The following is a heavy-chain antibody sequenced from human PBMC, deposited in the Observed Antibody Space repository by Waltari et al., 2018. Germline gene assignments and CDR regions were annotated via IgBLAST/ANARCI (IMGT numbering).Heavy chain of an antibody. CDR3: ARDRSGTINSFDP. CDR2: MFYSGTT. J-gene: IGHJ5*02. V-gene: IGHV4-39*07. Sequence: QLQLQESGPRLVKPAETLSLTCTVSGDSVSSGPYFWAWIRQPPGKGLEWLGSMFYSGTTYHNSSLKSRVTISVDTSKNQVSLQLKSVTAADTAAYFCARDRSGTINSFDPWGRGTLVIVSS. CDR1: GDSVSSGPYF. D-gene: IGHD1-26*01.